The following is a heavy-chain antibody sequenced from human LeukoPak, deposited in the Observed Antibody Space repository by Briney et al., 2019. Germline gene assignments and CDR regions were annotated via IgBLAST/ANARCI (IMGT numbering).Heavy chain of an antibody. V-gene: IGHV1-46*01. CDR2: INPSGGTT. CDR3: ASQRWLQSSFDY. Sequence: ASVKVSCKASGYTFTSYYMHWVRQAPGQGLEWMGIINPSGGTTSHAQKFQGRVTMTRDTSTSTVYMELSSLRSGDTAVYYCASQRWLQSSFDYWGQGTLVTVSS. CDR1: GYTFTSYY. D-gene: IGHD5-24*01. J-gene: IGHJ4*02.